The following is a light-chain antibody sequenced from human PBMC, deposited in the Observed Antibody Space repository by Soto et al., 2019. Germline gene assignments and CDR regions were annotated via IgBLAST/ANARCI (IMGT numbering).Light chain of an antibody. J-gene: IGKJ4*01. CDR2: DTS. CDR3: QQCNNWPSVT. V-gene: IGKV3-11*01. Sequence: IVLTQSPATLSLSAGDRATLSCRASQSVSGPLAGYRHHPGQAPRLVIYDTSKRATGIPARFSGSGSGTHFTLTISSLEPEDFGVYYCQQCNNWPSVTFGGGTKVDIK. CDR1: QSVSGP.